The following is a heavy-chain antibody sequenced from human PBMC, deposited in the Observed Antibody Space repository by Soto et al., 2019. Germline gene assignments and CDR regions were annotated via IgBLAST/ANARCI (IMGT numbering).Heavy chain of an antibody. CDR2: IVVGSGNT. Sequence: ASVKVSCKASGFTFTSSAMQWVRQARGQRLEWIGWIVVGSGNTNYAQKFQERVTITRDMSTSTAYMELSSLRSEDTAVYYCAADLLGGRLRYDYWGQGTLVTVSS. CDR3: AADLLGGRLRYDY. D-gene: IGHD4-17*01. CDR1: GFTFTSSA. J-gene: IGHJ4*02. V-gene: IGHV1-58*02.